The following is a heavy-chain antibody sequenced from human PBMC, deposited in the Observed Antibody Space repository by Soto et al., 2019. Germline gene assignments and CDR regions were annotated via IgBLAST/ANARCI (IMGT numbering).Heavy chain of an antibody. V-gene: IGHV3-23*01. CDR1: GFTFSSYA. Sequence: EVQLLESGGGLVQPGGSLRLSCAASGFTFSSYAMSWVRQAPGKGLEWVSAISGSGGSTYYVDSVKGRFTISRDNSKNTLYLQMNSLRAEDTAVYYCAKDRVLYYYDSSGYPYYDYWGQGTLVTVSS. D-gene: IGHD3-22*01. CDR2: ISGSGGST. CDR3: AKDRVLYYYDSSGYPYYDY. J-gene: IGHJ4*02.